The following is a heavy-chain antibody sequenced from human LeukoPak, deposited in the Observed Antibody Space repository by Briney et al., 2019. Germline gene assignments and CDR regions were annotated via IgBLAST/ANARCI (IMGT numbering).Heavy chain of an antibody. Sequence: GGSLRLSCVSSGFSFSNYAMSWVRQAPGKGLEWVSSISGSGGSTHYADSVKGRFTISRDRTKNTLYLQVNSLRAEDTAVYYCAKSAYYDASGYYREYYFDYWGQGTLVTVSS. CDR2: ISGSGGST. V-gene: IGHV3-23*01. CDR1: GFSFSNYA. J-gene: IGHJ4*02. CDR3: AKSAYYDASGYYREYYFDY. D-gene: IGHD3-22*01.